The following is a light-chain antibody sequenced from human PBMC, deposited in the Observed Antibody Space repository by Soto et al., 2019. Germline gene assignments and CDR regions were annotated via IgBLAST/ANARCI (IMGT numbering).Light chain of an antibody. CDR1: SSDVGGYNY. Sequence: QSALTQPASVSGSPGQSITISCTGTSSDVGGYNYVSWYQQHPGKAPKLMIYEVSNRPSGVSNRCSGSKSGNTASLTISGLQAEEEADYYCSSYTSSSTRVFGGGTKLTVL. CDR3: SSYTSSSTRV. J-gene: IGLJ3*02. V-gene: IGLV2-14*01. CDR2: EVS.